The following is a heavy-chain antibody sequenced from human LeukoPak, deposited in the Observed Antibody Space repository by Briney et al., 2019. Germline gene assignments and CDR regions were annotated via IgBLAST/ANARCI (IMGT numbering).Heavy chain of an antibody. D-gene: IGHD3-10*01. V-gene: IGHV4-61*02. Sequence: SETLSLTCTVSGGSISSGSYFWSWIRQPAGKGLEWIGRIYTSGSTNYNPSLKSRVTISVDTSKNRFSLKLSSVTAADTAVYYCAGNYYASGSYYSEDRYWGQGTLVNVSS. CDR2: IYTSGST. CDR3: AGNYYASGSYYSEDRY. J-gene: IGHJ4*02. CDR1: GGSISSGSYF.